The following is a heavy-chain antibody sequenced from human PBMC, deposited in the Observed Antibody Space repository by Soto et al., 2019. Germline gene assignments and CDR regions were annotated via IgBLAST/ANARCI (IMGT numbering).Heavy chain of an antibody. V-gene: IGHV4-39*02. CDR2: IYYSGST. D-gene: IGHD6-19*01. CDR1: GGSISSSSYY. Sequence: PSETLSLTCTVSGGSISSSSYYWGWIRQPPGKGLEWIGSIYYSGSTYYNPSLKSRVTISVDTSKNQFSLKLSSVTAADTAVYYCAREAGSSGPHQINYYYYGMDVWGQGTTVTVSS. J-gene: IGHJ6*02. CDR3: AREAGSSGPHQINYYYYGMDV.